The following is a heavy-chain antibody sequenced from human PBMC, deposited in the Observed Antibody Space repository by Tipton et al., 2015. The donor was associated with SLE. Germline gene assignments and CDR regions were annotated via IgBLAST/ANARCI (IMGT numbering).Heavy chain of an antibody. V-gene: IGHV4-59*11. CDR3: ARLSYGSGCV. Sequence: LTCTVSGGSISSHYWSWIRQPPGKGLEWIGYIYYSGSTNYNPSLKSRVTISVDTSKNQFSLKLSSVTAADTAVYYCARLSYGSGCVWGQGTLVTVSS. D-gene: IGHD3-10*01. CDR1: GGSISSHY. J-gene: IGHJ4*02. CDR2: IYYSGST.